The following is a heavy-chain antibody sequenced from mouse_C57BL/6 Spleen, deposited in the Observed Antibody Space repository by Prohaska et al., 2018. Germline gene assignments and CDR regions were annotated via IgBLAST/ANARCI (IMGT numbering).Heavy chain of an antibody. Sequence: EVKLVESGGGLVQSGRSLRLSCATSGFTFSDFYMEWVRQAPGKGLEWIAASRNKANDYTTEYSASVKGRFIVSRDTSQSILYLQMNALRAEDTAIYYCARSYAMDYWGQGTSVTVSS. CDR2: SRNKANDYTT. J-gene: IGHJ4*01. CDR1: GFTFSDFY. V-gene: IGHV7-1*01. CDR3: ARSYAMDY.